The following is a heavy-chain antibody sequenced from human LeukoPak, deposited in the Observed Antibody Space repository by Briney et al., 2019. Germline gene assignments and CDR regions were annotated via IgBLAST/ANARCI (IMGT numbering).Heavy chain of an antibody. CDR3: AREYSGSYCHYLDQ. CDR1: GVSISSYC. J-gene: IGHJ4*02. Sequence: PAETLSLTCTASGVSISSYCWSWVRQPPGKGLEWVGYIYYGGSTNYNPSLKRRGSISVDTSKHQFSLKLSSVPAAETAVYYCAREYSGSYCHYLDQRGQGTLVNVPS. D-gene: IGHD1-26*01. V-gene: IGHV4-59*01. CDR2: IYYGGST.